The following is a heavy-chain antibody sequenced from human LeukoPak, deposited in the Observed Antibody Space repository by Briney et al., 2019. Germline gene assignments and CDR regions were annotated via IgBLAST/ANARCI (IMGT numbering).Heavy chain of an antibody. J-gene: IGHJ4*02. CDR2: INEDGSEK. D-gene: IGHD5-18*01. V-gene: IGHV3-7*01. Sequence: GGSLRLSCAASGFTFNNFWMSWVRQAPGKGLEWVANINEDGSEKYYVDSVKGRFTISRDNAKNSLYLQMNSLRAEDAAVYYCARDRWGYSYGGDWGQGTLVTVSS. CDR1: GFTFNNFW. CDR3: ARDRWGYSYGGD.